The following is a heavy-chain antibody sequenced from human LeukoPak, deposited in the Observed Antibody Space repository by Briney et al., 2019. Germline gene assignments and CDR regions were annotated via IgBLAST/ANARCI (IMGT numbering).Heavy chain of an antibody. CDR2: IYYSGST. J-gene: IGHJ5*02. CDR3: AREYCSSTSYP. V-gene: IGHV4-59*01. Sequence: SETLSLTCTVSGGSISSYYWSWIRQPPGKGLEWIGYIYYSGSTNYNPSLKSRVTISVDTSKNQFSLKLSSVTAADTAVYYCAREYCSSTSYPWGQGTLVTVSS. CDR1: GGSISSYY. D-gene: IGHD2-2*01.